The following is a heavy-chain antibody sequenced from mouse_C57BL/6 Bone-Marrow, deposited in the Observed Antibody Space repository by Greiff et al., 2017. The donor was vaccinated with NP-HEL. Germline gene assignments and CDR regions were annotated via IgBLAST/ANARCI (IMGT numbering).Heavy chain of an antibody. J-gene: IGHJ3*01. CDR1: GFAFSSYD. V-gene: IGHV5-9*02. Sequence: DVMLVESGGGLVKPGGSLKLSCAASGFAFSSYDMSWVRQTPEKRLEWVATISSGGSYTYYPDSVKGRFTISRDNARNTLYLQMSSLRSEDTALYYCARHDFAYWGQGTLVTVSA. CDR3: ARHDFAY. CDR2: ISSGGSYT.